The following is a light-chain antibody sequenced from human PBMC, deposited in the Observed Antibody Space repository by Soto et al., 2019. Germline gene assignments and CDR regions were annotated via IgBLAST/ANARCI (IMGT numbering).Light chain of an antibody. Sequence: EIVLTQSPGTLSLSPGERATLSCRASQSVSSSYLAWYQQKPGQAPRLLIYGASSRATGIPDRFSGSGSGTDFTLTLSRLEPEDFVVYYCQQYGSSPPTWTFGQGTKVEIK. CDR1: QSVSSSY. V-gene: IGKV3-20*01. CDR2: GAS. J-gene: IGKJ1*01. CDR3: QQYGSSPPTWT.